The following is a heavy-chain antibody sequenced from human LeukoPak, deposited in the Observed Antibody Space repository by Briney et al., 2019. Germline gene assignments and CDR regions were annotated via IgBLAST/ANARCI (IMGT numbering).Heavy chain of an antibody. V-gene: IGHV3-9*03. CDR2: ISWNSGSL. Sequence: GGSLRLSCAASGFTFDDYAMLWVRQAPGKGLEGVSGISWNSGSLGYADSVKGRFTISRDNAKNSLYLQMNSLRAEDMALYYCAKDSSPGYCSGSTCYYGYYFDYWGQGTLVTVSS. J-gene: IGHJ4*02. D-gene: IGHD2-15*01. CDR3: AKDSSPGYCSGSTCYYGYYFDY. CDR1: GFTFDDYA.